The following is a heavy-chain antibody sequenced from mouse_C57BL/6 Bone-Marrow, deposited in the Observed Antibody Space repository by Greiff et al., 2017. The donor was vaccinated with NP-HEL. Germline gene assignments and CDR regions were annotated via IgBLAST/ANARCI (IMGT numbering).Heavy chain of an antibody. D-gene: IGHD2-1*01. CDR2: IYPRSGNT. CDR1: GYTFTSYG. V-gene: IGHV1-81*01. Sequence: QVQLQQSGAELARPGASVKLSCKASGYTFTSYGISWVKQRTGQGLEWIGEIYPRSGNTYYNEKFKGKATLTADKSSSTAYMELRILTSEDSAVYFCARWRGNTWFAYWGQGTLVTVSA. J-gene: IGHJ3*01. CDR3: ARWRGNTWFAY.